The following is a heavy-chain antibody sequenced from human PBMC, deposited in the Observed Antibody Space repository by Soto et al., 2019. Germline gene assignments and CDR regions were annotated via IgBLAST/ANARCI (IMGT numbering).Heavy chain of an antibody. D-gene: IGHD3-22*01. CDR1: GGSISSGGYY. J-gene: IGHJ4*02. V-gene: IGHV4-31*03. CDR2: IYYSGST. CDR3: ARATDEYYDSSGYYTPDFDY. Sequence: SETLPLTCTVSGGSISSGGYYWSWIRQHPGKGLEWIGYIYYSGSTYYNPSLKSRVTISVDTSKNQFSLKLSSVTAADTAVYYCARATDEYYDSSGYYTPDFDYWGQGTLVTVSS.